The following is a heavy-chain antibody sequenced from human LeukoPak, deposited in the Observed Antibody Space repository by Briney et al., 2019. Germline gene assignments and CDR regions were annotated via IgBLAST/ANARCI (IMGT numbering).Heavy chain of an antibody. CDR1: GYTFTSYY. V-gene: IGHV1-46*03. J-gene: IGHJ3*02. D-gene: IGHD3-10*01. Sequence: ASVKVSCKASGYTFTSYYMHRVRQAPGQGLEWMGIINPSGGSTSYAQKFQGRVTLTEDTSTDTGYMELSTLRSEDTAVYYCATERSGIDAFDIWGQGTRVTVSS. CDR2: INPSGGST. CDR3: ATERSGIDAFDI.